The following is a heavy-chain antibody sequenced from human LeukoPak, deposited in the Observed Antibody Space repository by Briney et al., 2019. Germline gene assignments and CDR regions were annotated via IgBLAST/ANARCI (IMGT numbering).Heavy chain of an antibody. D-gene: IGHD2-2*01. J-gene: IGHJ6*01. CDR1: GFTFSSYS. CDR3: VKDCYCSSISCRSYYYYGMDV. V-gene: IGHV3-64D*09. CDR2: ISSNGGST. Sequence: GGSLRLSCSASGFTFSSYSMHWVRQAPGKGLEYVSAISSNGGSTYYADSVKGRFTISRDNSKNTLYLQMSSLRAEDTAVYYCVKDCYCSSISCRSYYYYGMDVCGRGNTVTVSS.